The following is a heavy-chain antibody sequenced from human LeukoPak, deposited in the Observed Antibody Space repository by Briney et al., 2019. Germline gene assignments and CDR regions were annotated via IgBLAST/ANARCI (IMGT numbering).Heavy chain of an antibody. J-gene: IGHJ4*02. V-gene: IGHV4-34*01. CDR3: ARIVEIFGVVQRDY. CDR1: GGSFSGYY. Sequence: PSETLSLTCAVYGGSFSGYYWSWIRQPPGKGLEWIGEINHSGSTNYNPSLKSRVTISVDTSKNQFSLKLSSVTAADTAVYYCARIVEIFGVVQRDYWGQGTLVTVSS. CDR2: INHSGST. D-gene: IGHD3-3*01.